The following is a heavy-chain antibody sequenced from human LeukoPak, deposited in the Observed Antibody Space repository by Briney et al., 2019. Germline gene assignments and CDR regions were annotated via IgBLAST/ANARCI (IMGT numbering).Heavy chain of an antibody. V-gene: IGHV3-7*01. Sequence: GGSLRLSCAASGFTFRSYWMTWVRQYPGKGLEWVANIKQDGSETYYADSVKGRFTISRDNAKRSLYLQMNSLRAEDTAVYYCAKGHYYDSSGYYLFDYWGQGTLVTVPS. CDR3: AKGHYYDSSGYYLFDY. CDR2: IKQDGSET. D-gene: IGHD3-22*01. J-gene: IGHJ4*02. CDR1: GFTFRSYW.